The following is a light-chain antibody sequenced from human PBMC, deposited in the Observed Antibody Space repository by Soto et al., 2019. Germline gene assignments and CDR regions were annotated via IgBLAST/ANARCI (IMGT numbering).Light chain of an antibody. Sequence: EIVLTQSPGTLSLSPGERATLSCRASQSVSSSYLAWYQQKPGQAPRLLIYGASSRYTGIPDTFSGSGSGTDFNLAISRLEPEACAVFYCQQYGSSPNTFGQGTKLEIK. CDR3: QQYGSSPNT. CDR1: QSVSSSY. CDR2: GAS. V-gene: IGKV3-20*01. J-gene: IGKJ2*01.